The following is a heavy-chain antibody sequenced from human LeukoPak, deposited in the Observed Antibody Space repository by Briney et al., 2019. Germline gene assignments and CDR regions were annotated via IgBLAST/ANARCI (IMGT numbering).Heavy chain of an antibody. CDR2: INPNSGGT. J-gene: IGHJ5*02. CDR1: GYTFTGYY. D-gene: IGHD5-18*01. Sequence: ASVKVSCKASGYTFTGYYMHWVRQAPGQGLEWMGWINPNSGGTNYAQKFQGRVTMTRDTSISTAYMELSRLRSDDTAVYYCAREQLLVRYWFDPWGQGTLVTVSS. CDR3: AREQLLVRYWFDP. V-gene: IGHV1-2*02.